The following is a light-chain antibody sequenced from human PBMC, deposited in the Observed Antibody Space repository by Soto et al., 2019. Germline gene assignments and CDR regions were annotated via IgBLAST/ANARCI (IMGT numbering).Light chain of an antibody. CDR1: QSISSW. CDR3: QHYNSYSEA. V-gene: IGKV1-5*03. Sequence: DIQMTQSPSSLSASVGDRVTMXXRASQSISSWLAWSRQKPGKAPXLLIYKASTLKSGVPSRFSGSGSGTEFTLTISSLQPDDFATYYCQHYNSYSEAFGQGTRWIS. CDR2: KAS. J-gene: IGKJ1*01.